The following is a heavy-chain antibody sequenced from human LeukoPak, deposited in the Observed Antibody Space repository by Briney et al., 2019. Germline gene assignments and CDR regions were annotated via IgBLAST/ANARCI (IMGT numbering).Heavy chain of an antibody. CDR1: GGSISSYY. CDR2: IYYSGST. J-gene: IGHJ4*02. Sequence: SETLSLTCTVYGGSISSYYWSWIRQPPGKGLEWIGYIYYSGSTNYNPCLKSRVTISVDTSKNQFSLKLSSVTAADTAVYYCARDPRGIAAAGLPDYWGQGTLVTVSS. CDR3: ARDPRGIAAAGLPDY. V-gene: IGHV4-59*01. D-gene: IGHD6-13*01.